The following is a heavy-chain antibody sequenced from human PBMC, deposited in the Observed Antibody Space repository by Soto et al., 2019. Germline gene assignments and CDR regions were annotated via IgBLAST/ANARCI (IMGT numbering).Heavy chain of an antibody. CDR3: AKDRDSGSYLSDS. V-gene: IGHV3-23*01. CDR1: GFTFSSYA. D-gene: IGHD1-26*01. Sequence: GGSLRLSCAASGFTFSSYAMSWVRQAPGEGLEWVSAISGSGGSTYYADSVKGRFTISRDNSKNTLYLQMNSLRAEDTAVYYCAKDRDSGSYLSDSWGQGTLVTVSS. CDR2: ISGSGGST. J-gene: IGHJ4*02.